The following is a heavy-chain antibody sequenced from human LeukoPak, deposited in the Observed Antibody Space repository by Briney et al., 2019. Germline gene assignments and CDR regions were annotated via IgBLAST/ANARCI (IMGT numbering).Heavy chain of an antibody. Sequence: SETLSLTCTVSGGSISSSSYYWGWIRQPPGKGLEWIGSIYYSGSTYYNPSLKSRVTISVDTSKNQFSLGLSSVTAADTAVYYCARRPLEYSTSSFDYWGQGTLVTVSS. CDR2: IYYSGST. V-gene: IGHV4-39*01. J-gene: IGHJ4*02. D-gene: IGHD6-6*01. CDR1: GGSISSSSYY. CDR3: ARRPLEYSTSSFDY.